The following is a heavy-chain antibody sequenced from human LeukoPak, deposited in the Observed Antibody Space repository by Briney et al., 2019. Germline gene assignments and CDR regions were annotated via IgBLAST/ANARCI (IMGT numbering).Heavy chain of an antibody. D-gene: IGHD3-22*01. CDR1: GGSISSGAYY. CDR2: IYYSGST. Sequence: PSQTLSLTCTVSGGSISSGAYYWSWIRQHPGKGLEWIGYIYYSGSTYYNPSLKSRVTISVDTSKNQFSLKLGSVTAADTAVYCCVRDANYYDSSGYYPLTFDIWGQGTMVTVSS. CDR3: VRDANYYDSSGYYPLTFDI. V-gene: IGHV4-31*03. J-gene: IGHJ3*02.